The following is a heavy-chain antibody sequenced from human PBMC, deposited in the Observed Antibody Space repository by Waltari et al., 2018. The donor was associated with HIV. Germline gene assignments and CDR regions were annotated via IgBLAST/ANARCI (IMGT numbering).Heavy chain of an antibody. CDR3: AKEETRVFSSTSFYYYYGMDV. D-gene: IGHD2-2*01. Sequence: QVQLVESGGGVVQPGRSLRLSCAASGVIFSSYGLHWVRQATGKGLEWVAVISYDGSNKYYADSVKGRFTISRDHSKNMLYLQMNSLRAEDTAVYYCAKEETRVFSSTSFYYYYGMDVWGQGTTVTVSS. CDR1: GVIFSSYG. CDR2: ISYDGSNK. J-gene: IGHJ6*02. V-gene: IGHV3-30*18.